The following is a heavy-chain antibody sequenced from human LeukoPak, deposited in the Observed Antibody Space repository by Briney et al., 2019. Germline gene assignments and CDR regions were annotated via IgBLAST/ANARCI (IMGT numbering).Heavy chain of an antibody. CDR1: GFTFSRYS. CDR3: AREDGGKADI. J-gene: IGHJ3*02. Sequence: GGSLRLSCAASGFTFSRYSMNWVRQAPGKGLEWVSYISSSNNTIDYADSVKDRFSISRDNAKNSLYLQMKSLRDEDTAVYYCAREDGGKADIWGQGTMVTVSS. V-gene: IGHV3-48*02. CDR2: ISSSNNTI. D-gene: IGHD4-23*01.